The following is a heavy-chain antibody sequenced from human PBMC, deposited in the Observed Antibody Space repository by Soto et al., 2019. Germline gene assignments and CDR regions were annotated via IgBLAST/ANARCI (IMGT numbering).Heavy chain of an antibody. J-gene: IGHJ3*02. CDR2: IYYSGST. Sequence: SETLSLTCTVSGGSISSYYWSWIRQPPGKGLEWIGYIYYSGSTNYNPSLKSRFTISLDTFKNHFSLKLCSVTAADSAVYYCARRYGWAFDIWGQGTMVTVSS. D-gene: IGHD3-16*01. V-gene: IGHV4-59*08. CDR3: ARRYGWAFDI. CDR1: GGSISSYY.